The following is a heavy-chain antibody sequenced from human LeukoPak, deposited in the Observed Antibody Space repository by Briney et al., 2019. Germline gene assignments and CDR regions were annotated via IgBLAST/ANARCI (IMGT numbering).Heavy chain of an antibody. J-gene: IGHJ3*02. CDR2: ISYDGSSK. Sequence: GRSLRLSCAASGFTFSTYAMHWVRQAPGKGLEWVAVISYDGSSKYYADSVKGRFTISRDNSKNTLYLQMNSLRAEDTAVYYCARARSSYGYGDAFDIWGQGTTVTVSS. V-gene: IGHV3-30*04. D-gene: IGHD5-18*01. CDR1: GFTFSTYA. CDR3: ARARSSYGYGDAFDI.